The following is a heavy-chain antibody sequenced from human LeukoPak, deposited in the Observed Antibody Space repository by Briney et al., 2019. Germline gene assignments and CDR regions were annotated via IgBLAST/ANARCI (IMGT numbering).Heavy chain of an antibody. D-gene: IGHD5-24*01. CDR2: ISHADTI. CDR1: GGSVSSYC. CDR3: ARGDGYKLDY. J-gene: IGHJ4*02. Sequence: PSETLSLTCTVSGGSVSSYCWNWVRQTPGKGLEWIGYISHADTIAYGPSLRSRVTMSLDTSMNQFSLKLQSVTAADTGVYFCARGDGYKLDYWGQGTLVTVSS. V-gene: IGHV4-59*02.